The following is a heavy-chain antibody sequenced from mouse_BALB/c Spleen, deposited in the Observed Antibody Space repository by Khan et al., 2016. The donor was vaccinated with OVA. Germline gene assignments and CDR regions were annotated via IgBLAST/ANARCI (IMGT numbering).Heavy chain of an antibody. CDR1: GYSITSNYA. Sequence: EVQLQESGPGLVKPSQSLSLTCTVTGYSITSNYAWNWIRQLPGNKLEWMGYISYSGSTSYNPSLKSRISITRETSKNQFFLQLNSVTTDDAATYYCARGNYYGYAMDYWGQGTSVTVSS. J-gene: IGHJ4*01. CDR2: ISYSGST. V-gene: IGHV3-2*02. CDR3: ARGNYYGYAMDY. D-gene: IGHD1-1*01.